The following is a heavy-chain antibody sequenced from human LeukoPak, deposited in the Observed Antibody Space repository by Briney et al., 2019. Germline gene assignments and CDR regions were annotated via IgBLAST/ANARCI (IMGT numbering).Heavy chain of an antibody. CDR2: INPKSGDT. V-gene: IGHV1-2*02. D-gene: IGHD6-25*01. CDR3: ARRAVYYYYGMDV. Sequence: ASEKVSCKASGYTFTGYYIHWVRQAPGQGLEWMGWINPKSGDTNYAQKFQDRVTMTRDTSISTAYKELSRLKSDDTAVYYCARRAVYYYYGMDVWGQGSTVTVSS. CDR1: GYTFTGYY. J-gene: IGHJ6*02.